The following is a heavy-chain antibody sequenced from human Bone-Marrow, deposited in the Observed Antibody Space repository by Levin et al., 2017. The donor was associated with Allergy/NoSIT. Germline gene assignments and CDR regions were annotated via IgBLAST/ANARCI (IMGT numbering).Heavy chain of an antibody. J-gene: IGHJ5*02. V-gene: IGHV3-23*01. Sequence: GESLKISCAASGFTFSTYAMGWVRQAPGKGLEWVSSISLSGDKTYYADSVKGRFTISRDNSKNMLYLQMNSLRAEDTALYYCAEDMRDSGNYGWFDPWGQGTLVTVSS. D-gene: IGHD3-16*01. CDR1: GFTFSTYA. CDR3: AEDMRDSGNYGWFDP. CDR2: ISLSGDKT.